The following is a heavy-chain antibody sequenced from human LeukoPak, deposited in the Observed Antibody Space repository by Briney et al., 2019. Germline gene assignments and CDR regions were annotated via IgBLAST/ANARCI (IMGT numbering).Heavy chain of an antibody. J-gene: IGHJ4*02. D-gene: IGHD3-10*01. V-gene: IGHV3-23*01. CDR3: ARRGVVIRAVILIGFHTEASYFDC. CDR2: ISGSGGGT. Sequence: GGSLRLSCAASGFTFSSYWMHWVRQAPGKGLEWVSGISGSGGGTNYADSVKGRFTISRDNSKNTLYLQMNSLRAEDTAVYFCARRGVVIRAVILIGFHTEASYFDCWGQGTLVTVSS. CDR1: GFTFSSYW.